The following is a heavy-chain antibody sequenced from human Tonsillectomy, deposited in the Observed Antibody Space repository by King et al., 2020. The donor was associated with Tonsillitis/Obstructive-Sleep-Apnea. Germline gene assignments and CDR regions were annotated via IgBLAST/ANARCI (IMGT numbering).Heavy chain of an antibody. CDR3: ARVSVDYDILTGYLGGAGWFDP. CDR1: GGSISTCY. J-gene: IGHJ5*02. D-gene: IGHD3-9*01. V-gene: IGHV4-59*12. Sequence: QLQESGPGLVKPSETLSLTCTVSGGSISTCYWSWIRQPPGKGLEWIGYISYSGSTNYNTSLKSRVTISVDTSKNQFSLKLSSVTAADTAVYYCARVSVDYDILTGYLGGAGWFDPWGQGTLVTVSS. CDR2: ISYSGST.